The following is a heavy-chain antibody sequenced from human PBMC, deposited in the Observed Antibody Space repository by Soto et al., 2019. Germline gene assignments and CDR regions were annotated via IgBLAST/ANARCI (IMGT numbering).Heavy chain of an antibody. J-gene: IGHJ5*02. D-gene: IGHD6-19*01. CDR2: IYSGGST. V-gene: IGHV3-53*04. Sequence: EVQLVESGGGLVQPGGSLRLSCAASGFTVSSNYMSWVRQAPGKGLEWVSVIYSGGSTYYADSVKGRFTISRHNSKNTLYLQMNSLRAEDTAVYYCARGPQSVSVADDDRWFDPWGQGTLVTVSS. CDR1: GFTVSSNY. CDR3: ARGPQSVSVADDDRWFDP.